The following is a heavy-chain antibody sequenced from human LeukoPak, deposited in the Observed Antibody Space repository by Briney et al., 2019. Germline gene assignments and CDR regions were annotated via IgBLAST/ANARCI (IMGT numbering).Heavy chain of an antibody. CDR1: GYSFTSYW. CDR3: ARQIGSSGYFDF. J-gene: IGHJ4*02. Sequence: GESLKISCKGSGYSFTSYWIAWLRQMPGKGLEWMGIIYPGDSDTRYSPSFKGQVTISADKSINTAYPQWSGLKASDTAMYYCARQIGSSGYFDFWGQGILVTVSS. V-gene: IGHV5-51*01. D-gene: IGHD6-19*01. CDR2: IYPGDSDT.